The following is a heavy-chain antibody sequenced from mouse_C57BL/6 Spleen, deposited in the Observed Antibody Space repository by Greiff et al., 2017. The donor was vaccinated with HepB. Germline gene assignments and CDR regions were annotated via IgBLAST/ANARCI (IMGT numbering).Heavy chain of an antibody. CDR3: ARSTMVTTSPLDY. V-gene: IGHV14-2*01. J-gene: IGHJ2*01. D-gene: IGHD2-2*01. CDR1: GFNIKDYY. CDR2: IDPEDGET. Sequence: VQLKQSGAELVKPGASVKLSCTASGFNIKDYYMHWVKQRTEQGLEWIGRIDPEDGETKYAPKFQGQATITADTSTNTAYLQLSSLTSEDTAVYYCARSTMVTTSPLDYWGQGTTLTVSS.